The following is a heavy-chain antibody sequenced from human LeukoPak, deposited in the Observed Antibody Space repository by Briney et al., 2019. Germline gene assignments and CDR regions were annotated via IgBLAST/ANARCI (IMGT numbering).Heavy chain of an antibody. Sequence: PGGSLRLSCAPSGLTVSSSYMSWVRHAPGKWLEWVTVIYSGGTTYYAESVKGRFTISRDTSKNTLYLQMNSVRAEDTAVYFCARAPISGSYAPDYWGQGTLVTVSS. D-gene: IGHD1-26*01. CDR2: IYSGGTT. V-gene: IGHV3-53*01. J-gene: IGHJ4*02. CDR1: GLTVSSSY. CDR3: ARAPISGSYAPDY.